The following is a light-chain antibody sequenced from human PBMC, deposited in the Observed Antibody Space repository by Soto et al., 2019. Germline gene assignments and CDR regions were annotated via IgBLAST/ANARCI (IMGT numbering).Light chain of an antibody. CDR1: SSDVGGYNY. Sequence: QSVLTQPRSVSGSPGQSVTISCTGTSSDVGGYNYVSWYQQHPGKAPKLMIYDVSKRPSGVPDRFSGSKSGNTASLTISGLQAEDEADYYCCSYAGSYTFGYVFXTGTKVTVL. J-gene: IGLJ1*01. V-gene: IGLV2-11*01. CDR2: DVS. CDR3: CSYAGSYTFGYV.